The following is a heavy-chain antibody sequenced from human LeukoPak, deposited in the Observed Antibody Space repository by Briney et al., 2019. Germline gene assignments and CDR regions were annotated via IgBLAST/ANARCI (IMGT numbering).Heavy chain of an antibody. CDR2: ISSSGSTI. CDR1: GFTFSDYY. D-gene: IGHD3-22*01. Sequence: PGGSLRLSCAASGFTFSDYYMSWIRQAPGKGLEWVSYISSSGSTIYYADSVKGRFTISRDNAKNSLYLQMNSLRAEDTAVYYCARDYYDSSGYYYFDCWGQGTLVTVSS. CDR3: ARDYYDSSGYYYFDC. J-gene: IGHJ4*02. V-gene: IGHV3-11*04.